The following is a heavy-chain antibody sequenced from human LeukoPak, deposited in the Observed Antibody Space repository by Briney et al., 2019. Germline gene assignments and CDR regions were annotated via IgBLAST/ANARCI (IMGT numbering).Heavy chain of an antibody. D-gene: IGHD5-12*01. CDR1: GFTFTSSA. V-gene: IGHV1-58*02. Sequence: VASVKVSCKASGFTFTSSAMQWVRQARGQRLEWIGWIVVGSGNTNYAQKFQERFTITRDMSTSTAYMELSSLRSEDTAVYYCAGRGYSGYDFAIWGQGTLVTVSS. J-gene: IGHJ4*02. CDR3: AGRGYSGYDFAI. CDR2: IVVGSGNT.